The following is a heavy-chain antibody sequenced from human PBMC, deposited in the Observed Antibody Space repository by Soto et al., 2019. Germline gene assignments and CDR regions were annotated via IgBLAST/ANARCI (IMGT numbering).Heavy chain of an antibody. D-gene: IGHD1-26*01. CDR1: GGTFSSYA. CDR3: ARVRRGSYYDYYYYYGMDV. J-gene: IGHJ6*02. CDR2: IIPIFGTA. Sequence: SVKVSCKASGGTFSSYAISWVRQAPGQGLEWMGGIIPIFGTANYAQKFQGRVTITADESTSTAYMELSSLRSEDTAVYYCARVRRGSYYDYYYYYGMDVWGQGTTVTVSS. V-gene: IGHV1-69*13.